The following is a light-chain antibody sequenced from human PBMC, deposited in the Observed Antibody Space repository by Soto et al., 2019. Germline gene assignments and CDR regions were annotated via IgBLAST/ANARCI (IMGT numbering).Light chain of an antibody. CDR3: QQYHSTPVT. CDR1: QSVSYSSNNKNY. Sequence: DIVMTQSPDSLAVSLGERATINCKSSQSVSYSSNNKNYLAWYQQKPGQPPKLLIYWSSTREFGVPDRFSGSGSGTDFTLTISSLQAEDVAVYYCQQYHSTPVTFGGGTKVEIK. V-gene: IGKV4-1*01. J-gene: IGKJ4*01. CDR2: WSS.